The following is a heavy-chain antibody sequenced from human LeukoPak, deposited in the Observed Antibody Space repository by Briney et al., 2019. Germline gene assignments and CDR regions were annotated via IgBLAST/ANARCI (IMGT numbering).Heavy chain of an antibody. Sequence: PGGSLRLSCVASGFTFRSHGMHWVRQAPGKGLEWVAVIRYDGSNEYFADSVKGRFTISRDNSKNILYLQMNSLRAEGTAVYYCARNIASTRMDVWGQGTTVSVSS. J-gene: IGHJ6*02. D-gene: IGHD2/OR15-2a*01. CDR3: ARNIASTRMDV. V-gene: IGHV3-33*01. CDR2: IRYDGSNE. CDR1: GFTFRSHG.